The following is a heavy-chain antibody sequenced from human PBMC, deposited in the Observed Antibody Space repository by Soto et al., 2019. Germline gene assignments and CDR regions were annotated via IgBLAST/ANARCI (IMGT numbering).Heavy chain of an antibody. CDR2: IVVGSGNT. J-gene: IGHJ4*02. Sequence: VASVKVSCKASGFTFTSSAVQWVRQARGQRLEWIGWIVVGSGNTNYAQKFQERVTITRDMSTSTAYMELSSLRSEDTAVYYCAAPNNLVGAYWFDYWGQGTLVTVSS. CDR1: GFTFTSSA. CDR3: AAPNNLVGAYWFDY. V-gene: IGHV1-58*01. D-gene: IGHD1-26*01.